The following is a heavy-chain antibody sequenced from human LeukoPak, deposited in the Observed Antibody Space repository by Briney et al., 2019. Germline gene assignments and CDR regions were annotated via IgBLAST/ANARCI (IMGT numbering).Heavy chain of an antibody. Sequence: ASVKVSCKASGGTFSSYTISWVRQAPGQGLEWMGRIIPILGIANYAQKFQGRVTITADKPTSTAYMELSSLRSEDTAVYYCARDECSGGSCYSGLWFDPWGQGTLVTVSS. V-gene: IGHV1-69*04. D-gene: IGHD2-15*01. J-gene: IGHJ5*02. CDR1: GGTFSSYT. CDR2: IIPILGIA. CDR3: ARDECSGGSCYSGLWFDP.